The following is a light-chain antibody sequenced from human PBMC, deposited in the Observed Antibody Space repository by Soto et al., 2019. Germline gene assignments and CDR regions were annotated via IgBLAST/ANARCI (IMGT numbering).Light chain of an antibody. CDR2: DVN. CDR3: SSSTSRTTRV. J-gene: IGLJ2*01. Sequence: QSVLAQPVSVSGSPGQSITISCTGTTNDFDLYKYVSWYQQHPGKAPKLLIFDVNHRPSGVSNRFSGSKSANTASLTISGLQAGDEADYYCSSSTSRTTRVFGGGTKVTVL. CDR1: TNDFDLYKY. V-gene: IGLV2-14*03.